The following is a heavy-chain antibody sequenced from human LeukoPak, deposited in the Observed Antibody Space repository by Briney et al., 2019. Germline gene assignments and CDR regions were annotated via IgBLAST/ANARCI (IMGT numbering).Heavy chain of an antibody. CDR3: AKVYCSSTSCEGGDY. J-gene: IGHJ4*02. V-gene: IGHV3-23*01. CDR1: GFTFSSYA. D-gene: IGHD2-2*01. CDR2: ISGSGGST. Sequence: GGSLRLSCAASGFTFSSYAMSWVRQAPGKGLEWVSAISGSGGSTYYADSVKGRLTISRDNSKNTLYLQMNSLRAEDTAVYYCAKVYCSSTSCEGGDYWGQGTLVTVSS.